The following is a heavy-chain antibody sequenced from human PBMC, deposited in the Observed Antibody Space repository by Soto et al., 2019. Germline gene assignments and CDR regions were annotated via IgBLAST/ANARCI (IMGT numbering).Heavy chain of an antibody. CDR2: ISSSSSAI. V-gene: IGHV3-48*01. Sequence: GSLRLSCAASGFTFSSFSMNWVRQASGKGLEWISYISSSSSAIYYADTVRGRFTGSRDNAKNSLYLQMNSLRVEDTAVYYCVRQNWDSYFSYFASWGQGTLVTVSS. CDR3: VRQNWDSYFSYFAS. CDR1: GFTFSSFS. J-gene: IGHJ4*02. D-gene: IGHD2-21*01.